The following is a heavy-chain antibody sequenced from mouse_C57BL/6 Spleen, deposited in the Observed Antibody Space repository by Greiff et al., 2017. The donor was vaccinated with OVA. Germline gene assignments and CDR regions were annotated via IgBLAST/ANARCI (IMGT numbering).Heavy chain of an antibody. CDR3: ARDDYDGFAY. Sequence: VQLQQPGAELVKPGASVKLSCKASGYTFTSYWMHWVKQRPGQGLEWIGMIHPNSGSTNYNEKFKSKATLTVDKSSSTAYMQLSSLTSEDSSVYYCARDDYDGFAYWGQGTLVTVSA. CDR2: IHPNSGST. D-gene: IGHD2-4*01. J-gene: IGHJ3*01. CDR1: GYTFTSYW. V-gene: IGHV1-64*01.